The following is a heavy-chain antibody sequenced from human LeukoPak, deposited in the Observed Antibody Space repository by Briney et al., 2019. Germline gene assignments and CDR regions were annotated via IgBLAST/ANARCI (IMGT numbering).Heavy chain of an antibody. CDR2: INPNSGGT. Sequence: VASVKVSCKASGYTFTGYYMHWVRQAPGQGLEWMGWINPNSGGTNYAQKFQGRVTMTRDTSISTAYMELSRLRSDDTAVYYCAREGMGATFVAFDYWGQGTLVTVSS. J-gene: IGHJ4*02. D-gene: IGHD1-26*01. V-gene: IGHV1-2*02. CDR3: AREGMGATFVAFDY. CDR1: GYTFTGYY.